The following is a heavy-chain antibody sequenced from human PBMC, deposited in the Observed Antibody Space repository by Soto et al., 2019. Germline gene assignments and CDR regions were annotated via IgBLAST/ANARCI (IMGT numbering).Heavy chain of an antibody. Sequence: GGSLRLSCVASGFTFSSYAMRWVRQAPGRGLEWVSAISGSGGNIYYADSVKGRFTISRDNSRNTLFLQMNSLGAADTAVYYCAKGATVTSVYYMDVWGKGTTVTVSS. J-gene: IGHJ6*03. CDR2: ISGSGGNI. D-gene: IGHD4-17*01. CDR1: GFTFSSYA. CDR3: AKGATVTSVYYMDV. V-gene: IGHV3-23*01.